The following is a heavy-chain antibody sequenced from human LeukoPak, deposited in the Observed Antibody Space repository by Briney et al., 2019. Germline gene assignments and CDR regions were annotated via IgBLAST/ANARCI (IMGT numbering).Heavy chain of an antibody. D-gene: IGHD3-16*01. CDR3: ARDGGTSPSWFDP. J-gene: IGHJ5*02. CDR2: IYTSGST. Sequence: PSETLSLTCTVSGDSISSGSYYWSWIRQPAGKGLEWIGRIYTSGSTKYNPSLTSRVTISVDVSKNQFSLKLSSVTAADTAVYYCARDGGTSPSWFDPWGQGTLVTVSS. V-gene: IGHV4-61*02. CDR1: GDSISSGSYY.